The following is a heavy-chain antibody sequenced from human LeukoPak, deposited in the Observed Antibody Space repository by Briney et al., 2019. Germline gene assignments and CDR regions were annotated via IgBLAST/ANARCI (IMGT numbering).Heavy chain of an antibody. V-gene: IGHV3-30*02. Sequence: GGSLRLSCAASGFTFRSSGMHWVRQAPGKGLEWVAFVRPDGSQRFYSSSVDDRFTISRDNSKNTVYLQMNNLRPADTAVYYCAEDANWSDLGFDLWGQGSLVTVAS. CDR2: VRPDGSQR. D-gene: IGHD1-1*01. J-gene: IGHJ5*02. CDR3: AEDANWSDLGFDL. CDR1: GFTFRSSG.